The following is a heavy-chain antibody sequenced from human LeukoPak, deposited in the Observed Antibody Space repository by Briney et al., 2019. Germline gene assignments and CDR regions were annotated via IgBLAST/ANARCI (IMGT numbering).Heavy chain of an antibody. D-gene: IGHD4-17*01. CDR1: GGSISGYY. J-gene: IGHJ4*02. CDR2: IFYSGST. CDR3: ARERYGDSVDY. V-gene: IGHV4-59*01. Sequence: SETLSLTCTVSGGSISGYYWSWIRQPPGKGLEWIGYIFYSGSTNYNPSLKSRVTISIDTSKNQFSLRLTSVTAADTAVYYCARERYGDSVDYWGQGTLVTVSS.